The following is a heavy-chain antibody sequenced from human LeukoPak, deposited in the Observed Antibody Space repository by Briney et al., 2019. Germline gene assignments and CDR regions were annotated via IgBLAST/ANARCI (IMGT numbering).Heavy chain of an antibody. D-gene: IGHD5-18*01. Sequence: SETLSLTCTVSGGSISSYYWNWIRQPPGKGLEWIGYVSYSGSTNYNPSLKSRVTISVNTSKNQFSLKLSSVTAADTAVYYCARGMGIQLWFLFDYWGQGTLVTVSS. V-gene: IGHV4-59*01. CDR3: ARGMGIQLWFLFDY. CDR1: GGSISSYY. CDR2: VSYSGST. J-gene: IGHJ4*02.